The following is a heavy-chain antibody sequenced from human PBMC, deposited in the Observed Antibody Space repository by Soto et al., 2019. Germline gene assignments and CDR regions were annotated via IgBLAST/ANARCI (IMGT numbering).Heavy chain of an antibody. Sequence: GGSLRLSCAASGFTFSSYAMSWVRQAPGKGLEWVSAISGSGGSTYYADSVKGRFTISRDNSKNTLYLQMNSLRAEDTAVYYCAKDRDIVVVVAATFLFDYWGQGTLVTVSS. CDR3: AKDRDIVVVVAATFLFDY. J-gene: IGHJ4*02. CDR2: ISGSGGST. D-gene: IGHD2-15*01. V-gene: IGHV3-23*01. CDR1: GFTFSSYA.